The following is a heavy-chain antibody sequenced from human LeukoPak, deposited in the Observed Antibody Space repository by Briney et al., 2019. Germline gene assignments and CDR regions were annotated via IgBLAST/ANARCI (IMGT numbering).Heavy chain of an antibody. J-gene: IGHJ5*02. D-gene: IGHD4-17*01. V-gene: IGHV3-53*01. CDR2: IFSGGST. Sequence: GGSLRLSCGASGFSVSSNYMSWVRQAPGRGLEWVSVIFSGGSTYYADSVKGRFTISRDNSKNTLYLQMNSLRAEDTAIYYCARVHPDYGDYGWFDPWGQGTLVTVSS. CDR1: GFSVSSNY. CDR3: ARVHPDYGDYGWFDP.